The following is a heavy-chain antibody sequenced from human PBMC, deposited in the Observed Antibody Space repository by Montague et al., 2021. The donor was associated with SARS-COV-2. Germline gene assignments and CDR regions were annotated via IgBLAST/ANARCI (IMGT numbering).Heavy chain of an antibody. V-gene: IGHV4-30-4*08. D-gene: IGHD2-8*02. J-gene: IGHJ4*01. CDR3: ARGAPGGYCTGGCCKEGAFDN. CDR1: GGSISSVNYY. CDR2: TYYSGNT. Sequence: TLSLTCTVSGGSISSVNYYWSWIRQPPGKGLEWMGYTYYSGNTYYNLSLKSRVAMSVDTSRNQFFLNLSSVTAADTAVYYFARGAPGGYCTGGCCKEGAFDNWGQGTMVTVSS.